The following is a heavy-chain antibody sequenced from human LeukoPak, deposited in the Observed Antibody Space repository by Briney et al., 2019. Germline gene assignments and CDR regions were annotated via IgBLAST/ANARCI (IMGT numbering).Heavy chain of an antibody. V-gene: IGHV3-30-3*01. CDR3: ARDYMRNDFWSGYAIYYYYGMDV. CDR2: ISYDGSNK. Sequence: GGSLRLSCAASGFTFSSYAIHWVRQAPGKGLEWVAVISYDGSNKYYANSVKGRFTISRDNSKNTLYLQMNSLRAEDTAVYYCARDYMRNDFWSGYAIYYYYGMDVWGQGTTVTVSS. D-gene: IGHD3-3*01. CDR1: GFTFSSYA. J-gene: IGHJ6*02.